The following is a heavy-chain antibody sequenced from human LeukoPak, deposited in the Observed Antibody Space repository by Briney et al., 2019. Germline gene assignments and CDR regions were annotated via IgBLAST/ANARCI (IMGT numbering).Heavy chain of an antibody. CDR2: TYYRSKWYN. Sequence: SQTLSLTCAISGDSVSSNRVAWNWITQSPSRGLEWLGRTYYRSKWYNDYAVSMKSRITINPDTSKNQFSLQLNSVTPEDTAVYYCARGIAAAGYDVLTFDIWGQGTMVTVSS. V-gene: IGHV6-1*01. CDR3: ARGIAAAGYDVLTFDI. CDR1: GDSVSSNRVA. J-gene: IGHJ3*02. D-gene: IGHD6-13*01.